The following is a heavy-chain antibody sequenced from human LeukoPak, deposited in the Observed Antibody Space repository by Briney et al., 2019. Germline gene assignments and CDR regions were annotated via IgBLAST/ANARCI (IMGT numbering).Heavy chain of an antibody. CDR2: INAGNGNT. J-gene: IGHJ6*02. CDR3: ARRAVTKYYYYYYGMDV. CDR1: GYTFTSYA. D-gene: IGHD4-17*01. V-gene: IGHV1-3*01. Sequence: ASVKVSCKASGYTFTSYAMHWVRQAPGQRLEWMGWINAGNGNTKYSQKFQGRVTITRDTSASTAYMELSSLRSEDTAVYYCARRAVTKYYYYYYGMDVWGQGTTVTVSS.